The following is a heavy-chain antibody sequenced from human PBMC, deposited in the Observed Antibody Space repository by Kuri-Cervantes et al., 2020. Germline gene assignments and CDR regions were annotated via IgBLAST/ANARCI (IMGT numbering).Heavy chain of an antibody. J-gene: IGHJ2*01. CDR2: IKSKTDGGTT. CDR3: TSVPRINRFFDL. CDR1: GFTFSNAW. Sequence: GGSLRLSCAASGFTFSNAWMSWVRQAPGKGLEWVGRIKSKTDGGTTDYAAPVKGRFIISRDDSENTVYLQMNSLRTEDTAVYYCTSVPRINRFFDLWGRGSMVTVSS. D-gene: IGHD3-16*01. V-gene: IGHV3-15*01.